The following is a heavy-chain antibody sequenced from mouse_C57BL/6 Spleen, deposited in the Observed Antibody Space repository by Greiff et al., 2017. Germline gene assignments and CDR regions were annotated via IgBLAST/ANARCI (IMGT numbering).Heavy chain of an antibody. J-gene: IGHJ4*01. CDR2: IDPTNCCT. D-gene: IGHD2-4*01. CDR3: AREGDYDYAMDY. Sequence: SVPLSFNSSFYTFTIYWIPFFNPPPGRGLYLIGRIDPTNCCTKYNEKFKSKATLTVDKPSSTAYMQLSSLTSEDSAVYYCAREGDYDYAMDYWGQGTSVTVSS. V-gene: IGHV1-72*01. CDR1: FYTFTIYW.